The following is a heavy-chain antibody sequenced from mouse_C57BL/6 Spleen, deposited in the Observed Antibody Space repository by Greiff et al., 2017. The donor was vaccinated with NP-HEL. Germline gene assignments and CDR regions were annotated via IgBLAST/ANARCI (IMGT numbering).Heavy chain of an antibody. CDR3: ALYGSSYDAWFAY. CDR2: IHPNSGST. J-gene: IGHJ3*01. D-gene: IGHD1-1*01. V-gene: IGHV1-64*01. CDR1: GYTFTSYW. Sequence: QVQLQQPGAELVKPGASVKLSCKASGYTFTSYWMHWVKQRPGQGLEWIGMIHPNSGSTNYNEKFKSKATLTVDKSSSTAYMQLSSLTSEDSAVYCCALYGSSYDAWFAYWGQGTLVTVSA.